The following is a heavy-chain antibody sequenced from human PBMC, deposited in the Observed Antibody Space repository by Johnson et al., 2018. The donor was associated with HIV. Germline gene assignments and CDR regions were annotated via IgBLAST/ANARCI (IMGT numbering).Heavy chain of an antibody. D-gene: IGHD6-6*01. Sequence: MQLVESGGGLVQPGGSLRLSCAASGFTFSSYAMSWVRQAPGKGLEWVANINQDGSQKNYVDSVKGRFTISRDNAKNSLYLQMNSLRAEDTALYYCAKVLATTEYSSSSWSDAFDIWGQGTMVTVSS. CDR3: AKVLATTEYSSSSWSDAFDI. CDR2: INQDGSQK. V-gene: IGHV3-7*03. J-gene: IGHJ3*02. CDR1: GFTFSSYA.